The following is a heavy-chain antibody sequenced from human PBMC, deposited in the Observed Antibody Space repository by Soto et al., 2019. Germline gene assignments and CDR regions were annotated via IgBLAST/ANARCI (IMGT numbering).Heavy chain of an antibody. CDR1: GVTVSSNY. V-gene: IGHV3-66*04. J-gene: IGHJ4*02. CDR2: IYSGGST. CDR3: ARHGYNYGGGYFDY. Sequence: EVQLVESGGGLVQPGGSLRLSCAASGVTVSSNYMCWVRQAPGKGLEWVSVIYSGGSTYYADSVKGRFTISRDNSKKTLYLQMNSLRAEDTAVYYCARHGYNYGGGYFDYWGQGTLVTVSS. D-gene: IGHD5-18*01.